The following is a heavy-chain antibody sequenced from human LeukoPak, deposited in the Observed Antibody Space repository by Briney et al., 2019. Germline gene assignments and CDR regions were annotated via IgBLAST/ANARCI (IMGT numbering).Heavy chain of an antibody. CDR2: ISWNSGSI. Sequence: GGSLRLSCAASGFTFDDYAMHWVRQAPGKGLEWVSGISWNSGSIGYADSVKGRFTISRDNAKKSLYLQMNSLRAEDTAVYYCAGALFSWAFDIWGQGTMVTVSS. V-gene: IGHV3-9*01. D-gene: IGHD1-26*01. CDR1: GFTFDDYA. J-gene: IGHJ3*02. CDR3: AGALFSWAFDI.